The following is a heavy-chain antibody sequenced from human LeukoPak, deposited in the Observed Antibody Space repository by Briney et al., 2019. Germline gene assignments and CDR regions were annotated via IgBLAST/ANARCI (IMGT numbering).Heavy chain of an antibody. Sequence: SETLSLTCTVSGGSISSSYYWGWIRQPPGKGLEWIGSIYYSGSTYYNPSLKSRVTISVDTSKNQFSLKLSSVTAADTAVYYCARHWVAAGIMDYWGQGTLVTVSS. CDR2: IYYSGST. CDR3: ARHWVAAGIMDY. CDR1: GGSISSSYY. D-gene: IGHD6-13*01. J-gene: IGHJ4*02. V-gene: IGHV4-39*01.